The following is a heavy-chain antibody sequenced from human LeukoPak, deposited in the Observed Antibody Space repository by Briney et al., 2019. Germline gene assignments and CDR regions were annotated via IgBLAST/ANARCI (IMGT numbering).Heavy chain of an antibody. Sequence: GVSLRLSCAASGFTFSNYAMSWVRQAPGKGLEWVSLISDSGSSTYYADSVKGRFTISRDNSKNTLYLQMNSLRAEDTAVYYCAKGGGSRNFDYWGQGTLVTVSS. D-gene: IGHD1-26*01. CDR1: GFTFSNYA. CDR3: AKGGGSRNFDY. CDR2: ISDSGSST. J-gene: IGHJ4*02. V-gene: IGHV3-23*01.